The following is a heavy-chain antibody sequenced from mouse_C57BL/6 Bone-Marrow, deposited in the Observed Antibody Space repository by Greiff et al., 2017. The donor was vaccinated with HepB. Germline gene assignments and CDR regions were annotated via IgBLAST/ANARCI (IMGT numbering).Heavy chain of an antibody. Sequence: QVQLQQPGAELVKPGASVKLSCKASGYTFTSYWMQWVKQRPGQGLEWIGEIDPSDSYTNYNQKFKGKATLTVDTSSSTAYMQLSSLTSEDSAVYYGERQLRLRTSAWFAYWGQGTLVTVSA. CDR3: ERQLRLRTSAWFAY. J-gene: IGHJ3*01. CDR1: GYTFTSYW. D-gene: IGHD3-2*02. CDR2: IDPSDSYT. V-gene: IGHV1-50*01.